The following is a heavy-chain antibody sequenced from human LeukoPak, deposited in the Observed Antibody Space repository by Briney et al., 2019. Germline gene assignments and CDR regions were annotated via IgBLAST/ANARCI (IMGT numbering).Heavy chain of an antibody. CDR1: GYSISSGYY. D-gene: IGHD2-15*01. V-gene: IGHV4-61*01. J-gene: IGHJ6*03. CDR3: ARGTVDYYYYYYMDV. CDR2: IYYSGST. Sequence: SETLSLTCTVSGYSISSGYYWGWIRQPPGKGLGWIGYIYYSGSTNYNPSLKSRVTLSVDTSKNQFSLKLSSVTAADTAVYYCARGTVDYYYYYYMDVWGKGTTVTISS.